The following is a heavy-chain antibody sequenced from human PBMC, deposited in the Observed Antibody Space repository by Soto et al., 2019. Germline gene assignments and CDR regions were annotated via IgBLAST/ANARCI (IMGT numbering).Heavy chain of an antibody. V-gene: IGHV3-48*03. D-gene: IGHD3-3*01. CDR3: ASGPRAGITICGEVIPYGLDV. Sequence: GVYLRLSCLASGVTFSSYKMTWVRQAPGKGLEWVSYISSSGSTIYYADSVKGRFTISRDNAKNSLYLQMNSLRAEDTAVYYCASGPRAGITICGEVIPYGLDVCGPGSTANVSS. CDR1: GVTFSSYK. CDR2: ISSSGSTI. J-gene: IGHJ6*02.